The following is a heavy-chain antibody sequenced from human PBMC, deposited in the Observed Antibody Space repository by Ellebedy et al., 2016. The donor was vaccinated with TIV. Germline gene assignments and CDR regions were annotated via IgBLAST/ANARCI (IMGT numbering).Heavy chain of an antibody. D-gene: IGHD3-3*01. Sequence: ASVKVSXXASGYTFTSYDINWVRQAPGQGLEWMGWINPNSGGTNYAQKFQGRVAMTRDTSISTAYMELSRLRSDDTAVYYCASSDRITIFGVVTPPDIWGQGTMVTVSS. J-gene: IGHJ3*02. CDR3: ASSDRITIFGVVTPPDI. CDR1: GYTFTSYD. CDR2: INPNSGGT. V-gene: IGHV1-2*02.